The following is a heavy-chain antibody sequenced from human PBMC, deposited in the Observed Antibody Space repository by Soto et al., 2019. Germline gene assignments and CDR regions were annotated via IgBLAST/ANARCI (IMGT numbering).Heavy chain of an antibody. CDR3: ARDPAAPTERFDP. V-gene: IGHV3-66*01. Sequence: GGSLRLSCAASGFTVSSNYMSWVRQAPGKGLEWVSVIYSGGSTYYADSVKGRFTTSRDNSKNTLYLQMNSLRAEDTAVYYCARDPAAPTERFDPWGQGTLVTVSS. CDR1: GFTVSSNY. J-gene: IGHJ5*02. CDR2: IYSGGST. D-gene: IGHD6-25*01.